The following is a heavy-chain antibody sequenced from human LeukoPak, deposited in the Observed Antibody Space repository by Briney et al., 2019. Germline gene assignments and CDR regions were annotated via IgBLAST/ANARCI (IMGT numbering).Heavy chain of an antibody. CDR2: IYPGDSDT. Sequence: MHGESLKISCKGSGYSFANYWIGWVRQMPGKGLEWMGTIYPGDSDTRYSPSFQGQVTISADKSISTAYLQWSSLNASDTAMYYCARRRHCTSGSCEDFDYWGQGTLVTVSS. CDR1: GYSFANYW. D-gene: IGHD2-15*01. V-gene: IGHV5-51*01. J-gene: IGHJ4*02. CDR3: ARRRHCTSGSCEDFDY.